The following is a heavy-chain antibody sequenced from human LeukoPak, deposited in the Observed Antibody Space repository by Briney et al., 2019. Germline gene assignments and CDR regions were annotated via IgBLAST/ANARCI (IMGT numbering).Heavy chain of an antibody. CDR3: ARIGSSSWYPNYNWFDP. Sequence: GESLKISCKGSGYSFTSYWIGWVRQMPGKGLEWMGIIYPGDSDTRYSSSFQGQVTISADKSISTAYLQWSSLKASDTAMYYCARIGSSSWYPNYNWFDPWGQGTLVTVSS. J-gene: IGHJ5*02. V-gene: IGHV5-51*01. CDR1: GYSFTSYW. CDR2: IYPGDSDT. D-gene: IGHD6-13*01.